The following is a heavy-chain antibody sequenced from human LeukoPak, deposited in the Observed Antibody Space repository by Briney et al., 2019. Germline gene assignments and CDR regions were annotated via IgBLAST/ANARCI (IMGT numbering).Heavy chain of an antibody. D-gene: IGHD3-22*01. V-gene: IGHV1-2*02. CDR1: RYTFTGYY. Sequence: ASVKVSCKASRYTFTGYYMHWVRQAPGQGLEWMGWINPNSGGTNYAQKFQGRVTMTRDTSISTAYMELSRLRSDDTAVYYCARKDYYDSSGYGYWGQGTLVTVSS. J-gene: IGHJ4*02. CDR3: ARKDYYDSSGYGY. CDR2: INPNSGGT.